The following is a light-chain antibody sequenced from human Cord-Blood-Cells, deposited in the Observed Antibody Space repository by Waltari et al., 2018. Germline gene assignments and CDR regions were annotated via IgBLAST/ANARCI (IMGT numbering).Light chain of an antibody. V-gene: IGLV1-47*01. CDR1: SSNIGSQY. CDR2: RNT. J-gene: IGLJ3*02. Sequence: QSVLTQPPSASGTPGQRVTISCSGSSSNIGSQYVLWYQQLPGTAPNILSYRNTRRPSVVPDRCSGSEPRTSPPRPISRPRSWHVADYHCAVRDDRLSALLFVRRTNLT. CDR3: AVRDDRLSALL.